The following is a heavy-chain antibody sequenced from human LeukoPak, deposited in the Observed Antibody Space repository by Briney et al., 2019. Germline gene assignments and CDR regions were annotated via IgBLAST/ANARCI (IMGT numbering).Heavy chain of an antibody. V-gene: IGHV3-33*06. J-gene: IGHJ4*02. CDR2: IWYDGSNK. Sequence: GGSLRLSCAASGFTFSSYGMHWVRQAPGKGLEWVAVIWYDGSNKYYADSVKGRFTISRDNSKNALYLQMNSLRAEDTAVYYCAKRRRNWNYVGTLDYWGQGTLVTVSS. CDR1: GFTFSSYG. D-gene: IGHD1-7*01. CDR3: AKRRRNWNYVGTLDY.